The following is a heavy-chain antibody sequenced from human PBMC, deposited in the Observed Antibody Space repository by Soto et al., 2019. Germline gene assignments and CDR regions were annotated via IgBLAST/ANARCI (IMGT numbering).Heavy chain of an antibody. CDR3: ARAQDIVLVPAAKNWFDP. D-gene: IGHD2-2*01. J-gene: IGHJ5*02. V-gene: IGHV1-69*12. CDR1: GGTFSSYA. Sequence: QVQLVQSGAEVKKPGSSAKVSCKASGGTFSSYAISWVRQAPGQGLEWMGGIIPIFGTANYAQKFQGRVTITADESTSTAYMELSSLRSEDTAVYYCARAQDIVLVPAAKNWFDPWGQGTLVTVSS. CDR2: IIPIFGTA.